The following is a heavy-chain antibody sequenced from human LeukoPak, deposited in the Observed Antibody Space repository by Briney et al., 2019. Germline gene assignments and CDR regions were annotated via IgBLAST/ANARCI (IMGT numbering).Heavy chain of an antibody. J-gene: IGHJ4*02. V-gene: IGHV3-64D*06. CDR3: VKVPLDDILTGYWVYFDY. CDR2: ISSNGGST. Sequence: GGSLRLSCSASGFTSSSYAMHWVRQAPGKGLEYVSAISSNGGSTYYADSVKGRFTISRDNSKNTLYLQMSSLRAEDTAVYYCVKVPLDDILTGYWVYFDYWGQGTLVTVSS. D-gene: IGHD3-9*01. CDR1: GFTSSSYA.